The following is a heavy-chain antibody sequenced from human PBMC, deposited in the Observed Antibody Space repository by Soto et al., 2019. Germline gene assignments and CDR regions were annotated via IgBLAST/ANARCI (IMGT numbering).Heavy chain of an antibody. CDR3: AKEGYQLLPPDY. Sequence: QVQLVESGGGVVQPGRSLRLSCAASGFTFSSYGMHWVRQAPGKGLEWVAVISYDGSNKYYADSVKGRCTISRDNSKNTLYLQMNSLRAEDTAVYYCAKEGYQLLPPDYWGQGTLVTVSS. CDR2: ISYDGSNK. D-gene: IGHD2-2*01. J-gene: IGHJ4*02. CDR1: GFTFSSYG. V-gene: IGHV3-30*18.